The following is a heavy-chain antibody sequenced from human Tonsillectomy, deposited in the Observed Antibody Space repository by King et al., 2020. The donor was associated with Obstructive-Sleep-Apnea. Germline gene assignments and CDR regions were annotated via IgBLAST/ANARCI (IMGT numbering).Heavy chain of an antibody. D-gene: IGHD3-22*01. J-gene: IGHJ5*02. CDR1: GYSISSGYY. Sequence: VQLQESGPGLVKPSETLSLTCTVSGYSISSGYYWGRIRQPPGKGLEWIGSIYHSGSTYYNPSLKSRVTISVDTSKNQFSLNLSSVTAADTAVYYCARDPFYDGSGYFIAWFDPWGQGTLVTVSS. CDR2: IYHSGST. CDR3: ARDPFYDGSGYFIAWFDP. V-gene: IGHV4-38-2*02.